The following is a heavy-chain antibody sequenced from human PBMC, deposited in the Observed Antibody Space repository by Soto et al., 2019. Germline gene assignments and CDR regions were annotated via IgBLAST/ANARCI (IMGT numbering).Heavy chain of an antibody. CDR1: GGSISSSSYY. CDR2: IYYSGST. D-gene: IGHD5-18*01. Sequence: SETLSLTCTVSGGSISSSSYYWGWIRQPPGKGLEWVGSIYYSGSTYYNPSLKSRVTISVDTSKNQFSLKLSSVTAADTAVYYCARVLGQLWNKDAFDIWGQGTMVTVSS. V-gene: IGHV4-39*01. J-gene: IGHJ3*02. CDR3: ARVLGQLWNKDAFDI.